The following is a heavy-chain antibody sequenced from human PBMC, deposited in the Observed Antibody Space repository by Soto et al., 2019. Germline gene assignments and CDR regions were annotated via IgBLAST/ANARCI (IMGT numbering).Heavy chain of an antibody. CDR2: ISYDGSNK. Sequence: PGGSLRLSCAASGFTFSSYGMHWVRQAPGKGLEWVAVISYDGSNKYYADSVKGRFTISRDNSKNTLYLQMNSLRAEDTAVYYCAKDQVAKHYGDYGCFDYWGQGTLVTVSS. J-gene: IGHJ4*02. CDR1: GFTFSSYG. CDR3: AKDQVAKHYGDYGCFDY. D-gene: IGHD4-17*01. V-gene: IGHV3-30*18.